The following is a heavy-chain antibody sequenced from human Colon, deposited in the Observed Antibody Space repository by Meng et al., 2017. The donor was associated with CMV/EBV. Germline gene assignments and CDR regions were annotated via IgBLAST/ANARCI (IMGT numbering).Heavy chain of an antibody. Sequence: QGQLVQSGAEVRLPGAPVTVSCKASGYSFTGYYIHWVRQAPGQGLEWMGWMDPTTGRTDYAQKFQGTVTMTRDTSISTAYLELSRQTSDDTAVYYCASHSSYVWGSHHWGQGTLVTVSS. CDR3: ASHSSYVWGSHH. CDR1: GYSFTGYY. CDR2: MDPTTGRT. D-gene: IGHD3-16*01. J-gene: IGHJ1*01. V-gene: IGHV1-2*02.